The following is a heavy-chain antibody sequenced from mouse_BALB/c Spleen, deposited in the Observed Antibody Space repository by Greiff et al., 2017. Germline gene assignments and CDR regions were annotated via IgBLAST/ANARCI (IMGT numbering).Heavy chain of an antibody. Sequence: VQLKESGPSLVKPSQTLSLTCSVTGDSITSGYWNWIRKFPGNKLEYMGYISYSGSTYYNPSLKSRISITRDTSKNQYYLQLNSVTTEDTATYYCARHYGSSPLYAMDYWGQGTSVTVSS. CDR2: ISYSGST. J-gene: IGHJ4*01. D-gene: IGHD1-1*01. CDR1: GDSITSGY. V-gene: IGHV3-8*02. CDR3: ARHYGSSPLYAMDY.